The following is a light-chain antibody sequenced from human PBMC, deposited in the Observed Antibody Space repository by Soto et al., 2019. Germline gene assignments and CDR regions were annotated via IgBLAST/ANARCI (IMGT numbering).Light chain of an antibody. CDR3: QQYGSSPQK. J-gene: IGKJ1*01. CDR2: GAS. V-gene: IGKV3-20*01. CDR1: QSVSSSY. Sequence: EIVLTQPPGTLSLSPGESATVSCRASQSVSSSYVAWYQQKRGQAPRLLIYGASSRATGIPDRFSGTGSGTDFTLIISRLESEDFAVYYCQQYGSSPQKFGQGTKV.